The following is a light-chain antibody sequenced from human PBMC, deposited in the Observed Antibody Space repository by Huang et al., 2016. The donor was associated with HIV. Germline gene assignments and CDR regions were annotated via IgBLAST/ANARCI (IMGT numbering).Light chain of an antibody. CDR1: QRISSY. CDR2: AAS. Sequence: DIQMTQSPSSLSASIGDRVTIPCRASQRISSYLQWYQQKTGKAPKLLIYAASTLQRGVPSRFSGSESGTDFTLIISSLQPEDCATYYCQQSYSIPYTFGQGTKLEIK. J-gene: IGKJ2*01. CDR3: QQSYSIPYT. V-gene: IGKV1-39*01.